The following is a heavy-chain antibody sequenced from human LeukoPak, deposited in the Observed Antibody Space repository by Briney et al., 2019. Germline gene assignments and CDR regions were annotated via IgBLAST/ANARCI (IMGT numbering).Heavy chain of an antibody. D-gene: IGHD3-22*01. Sequence: AGGSLRLSCAASGFTFSSYAMSWVRQAPGKGLEWVSAISGGGGSIYHADSLKGRFTISRDNSKNAVYLQMNSLRAEDTAVYYCAKGLFYYDSSGYYYGYFQHWGQGTLVTVSS. CDR1: GFTFSSYA. CDR2: ISGGGGSI. V-gene: IGHV3-23*01. J-gene: IGHJ1*01. CDR3: AKGLFYYDSSGYYYGYFQH.